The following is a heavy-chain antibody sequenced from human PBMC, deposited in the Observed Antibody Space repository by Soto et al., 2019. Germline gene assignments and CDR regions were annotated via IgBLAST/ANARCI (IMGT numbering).Heavy chain of an antibody. CDR3: ASDEGGIGYYPGPYYTGMDV. D-gene: IGHD3-3*01. V-gene: IGHV3-7*03. J-gene: IGHJ6*02. CDR2: IKEDGSEK. Sequence: PGGSLRLSCAASGFTFTRYWMNWVRQAPGKGLEWLANIKEDGSEKFYVDSVKGRFTISRDNAQNSVYLQMNSLRAEDTAVYYCASDEGGIGYYPGPYYTGMDVWAQGTTVTVSS. CDR1: GFTFTRYW.